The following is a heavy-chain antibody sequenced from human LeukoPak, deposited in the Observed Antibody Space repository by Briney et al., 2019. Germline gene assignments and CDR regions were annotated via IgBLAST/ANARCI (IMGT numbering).Heavy chain of an antibody. J-gene: IGHJ6*03. CDR2: ISGEGGTT. CDR1: GFTFNDYG. D-gene: IGHD3-10*01. V-gene: IGHV3-43*02. Sequence: GGSLRLSCAASGFTFNDYGMHWVRQAAGKRLEGVALISGEGGTTYYADSVKGRFTISRDNSKSSLYLQMNSLRTEDTAFYYCAKDSGYGSGNAYYYYMDVWAKGTTVTVSS. CDR3: AKDSGYGSGNAYYYYMDV.